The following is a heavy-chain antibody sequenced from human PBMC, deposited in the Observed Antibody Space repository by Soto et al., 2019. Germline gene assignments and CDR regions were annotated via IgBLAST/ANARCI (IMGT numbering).Heavy chain of an antibody. Sequence: PSETLSLTWTVSGGSISSYYWSWIRQPPGKGLEWIGYIYYSGSTNYNPSLKSRVTISVDTSKNQFSLKLSSVTAADTAVYYCAREVPMTINYFDYWGQGTLVTVSS. CDR3: AREVPMTINYFDY. J-gene: IGHJ4*02. V-gene: IGHV4-59*01. D-gene: IGHD3-10*01. CDR1: GGSISSYY. CDR2: IYYSGST.